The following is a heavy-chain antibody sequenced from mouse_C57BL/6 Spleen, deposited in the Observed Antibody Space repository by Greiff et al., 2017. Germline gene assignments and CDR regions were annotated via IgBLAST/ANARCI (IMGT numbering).Heavy chain of an antibody. V-gene: IGHV5-17*01. D-gene: IGHD1-1*01. CDR3: ARPIPYDGSSYVDAMDD. J-gene: IGHJ4*01. CDR1: GFTFSDYG. Sequence: EVKVVESGGGLVKPGGSLKLSCAASGFTFSDYGMHWVRQAPEKGLEWVAYISSGSSTIYYADTVKGRFTIARDNAKNTLFLQMTSLRSEDTAMYYAARPIPYDGSSYVDAMDDWGQGTSVTVSS. CDR2: ISSGSSTI.